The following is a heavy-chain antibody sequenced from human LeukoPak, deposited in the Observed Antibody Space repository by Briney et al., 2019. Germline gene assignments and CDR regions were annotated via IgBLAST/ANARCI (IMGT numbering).Heavy chain of an antibody. CDR2: IYYSGST. CDR3: ARDTDGYGSRWFDP. Sequence: SETLSLTCTVSGGSISSYYWSWIRQPPGKGLEWIGYIYYSGSTNYNPSLKSRVTISVDTSKNQFSLKLSSVTAADTAVYYCARDTDGYGSRWFDPWGQGTLVTVSS. V-gene: IGHV4-59*01. D-gene: IGHD3-10*01. J-gene: IGHJ5*02. CDR1: GGSISSYY.